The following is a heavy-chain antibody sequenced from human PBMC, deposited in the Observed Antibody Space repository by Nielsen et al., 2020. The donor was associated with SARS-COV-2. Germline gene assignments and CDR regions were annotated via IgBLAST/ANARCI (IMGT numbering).Heavy chain of an antibody. CDR1: GFTFNNFG. CDR3: AKRRAVFMLTFGGGGAIDV. J-gene: IGHJ6*02. CDR2: ISYEGSKK. Sequence: GESLKISCAASGFTFNNFGFYWVRQAPGKGLEWVASISYEGSKKYYADSLTGRFTVSRDTSKNTVYLQMNSLSVEDTAVYHCAKRRAVFMLTFGGGGAIDVWGQGTTVSVSS. V-gene: IGHV3-30*18. D-gene: IGHD3-16*01.